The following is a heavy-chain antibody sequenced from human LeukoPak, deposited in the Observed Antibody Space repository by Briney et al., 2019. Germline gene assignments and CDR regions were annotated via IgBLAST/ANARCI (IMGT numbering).Heavy chain of an antibody. Sequence: GGSLRLSCAASGFTFSSYDMHWVRQPTGKGLEWVSAIGTAGDTYYSDSVKGRFTISREDAKNSLYLQMNNLRAGDTAVYFCAWGHMLTGYYNFAWFDPWGQGTLVTVSS. CDR2: IGTAGDT. CDR1: GFTFSSYD. D-gene: IGHD3-9*01. V-gene: IGHV3-13*01. J-gene: IGHJ5*02. CDR3: AWGHMLTGYYNFAWFDP.